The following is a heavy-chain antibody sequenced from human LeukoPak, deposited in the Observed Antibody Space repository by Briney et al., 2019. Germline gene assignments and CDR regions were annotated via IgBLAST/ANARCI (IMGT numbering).Heavy chain of an antibody. V-gene: IGHV1-69*06. CDR1: GGTFSSYA. CDR3: ARAAYYYDRWFDP. J-gene: IGHJ5*02. CDR2: IIPIFGTA. Sequence: SVKVSCKASGGTFSSYAISWVRQAPGQGLEWMGGIIPIFGTANYAQKFQGRVTITADKSTSTAYMELSSLRSEDTAVYYCARAAYYYDRWFDPWGQGTLVTVSS. D-gene: IGHD3-22*01.